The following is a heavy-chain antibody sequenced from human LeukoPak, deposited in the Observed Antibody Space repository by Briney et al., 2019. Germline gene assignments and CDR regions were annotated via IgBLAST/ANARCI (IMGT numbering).Heavy chain of an antibody. J-gene: IGHJ4*02. CDR3: ARWDSSLTYYFDY. D-gene: IGHD3-22*01. V-gene: IGHV4-39*01. CDR1: GGSISSSSYY. Sequence: SETLSLTCTVSGGSISSSSYYWGWIRQPPGKGLEWIGSIYYSGSTYYNPSLKSRVTISVDTSKNQFSLKLSSVTAADTAVYYCARWDSSLTYYFDYWGQGTLVTVSS. CDR2: IYYSGST.